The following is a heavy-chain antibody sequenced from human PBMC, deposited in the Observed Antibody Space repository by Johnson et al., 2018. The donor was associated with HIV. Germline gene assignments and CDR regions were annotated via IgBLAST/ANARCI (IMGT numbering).Heavy chain of an antibody. V-gene: IGHV3-30*02. Sequence: EQLVESGGGLVQPGGSLRLSCAASGFTFSSYAMSWVRQAPGKGLEWVAFIRYDGSNKYYADSVKGRFTISRDNSKNTLYLQMNSLRAEETAVYYCARDRYYDSSGKAFDIWGQGTMVTVSS. CDR1: GFTFSSYA. D-gene: IGHD3-22*01. J-gene: IGHJ3*02. CDR3: ARDRYYDSSGKAFDI. CDR2: IRYDGSNK.